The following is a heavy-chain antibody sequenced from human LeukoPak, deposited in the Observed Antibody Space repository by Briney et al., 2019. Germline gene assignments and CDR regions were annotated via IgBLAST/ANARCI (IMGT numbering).Heavy chain of an antibody. Sequence: GGSLRLSCATSGFTFSSYSMNWVRQAPGKGLEWVSYISSSSSTIYYADYVKGRFTISRDNAKNSLYLQMNSLRDEDTAVYYCARLNRGNDYFYGMDVWGQGATVTVSS. J-gene: IGHJ6*02. D-gene: IGHD1-1*01. CDR1: GFTFSSYS. CDR3: ARLNRGNDYFYGMDV. CDR2: ISSSSSTI. V-gene: IGHV3-48*02.